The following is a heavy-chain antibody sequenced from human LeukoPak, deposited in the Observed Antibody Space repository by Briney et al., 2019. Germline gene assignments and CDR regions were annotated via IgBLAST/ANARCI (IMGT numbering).Heavy chain of an antibody. CDR1: GGSISRSDHY. D-gene: IGHD3-3*01. J-gene: IGHJ4*02. Sequence: SETLSLTCSVSGGSISRSDHYWSWIRQPPGKGLEWIGNIYYNGITYYNPSLKSRVTISVDKSKNQFSLKLSSVTAADTAVYYCARAPRLNYNFWSGYYPVVYFDYWGQGTLVTVSS. V-gene: IGHV4-30-4*01. CDR2: IYYNGIT. CDR3: ARAPRLNYNFWSGYYPVVYFDY.